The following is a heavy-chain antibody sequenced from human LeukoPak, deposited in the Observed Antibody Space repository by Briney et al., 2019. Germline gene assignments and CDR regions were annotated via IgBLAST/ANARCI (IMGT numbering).Heavy chain of an antibody. CDR2: ISGDGGST. D-gene: IGHD5-18*01. Sequence: GGSLRLSCAASGFTFDDYAMHWVRQAPGKGLEWVSLISGDGGSTYYADSVKCRFTISRDNNKNSLYLQMNSLRTEDTALYYCAKDMAGYSYGRIDYWGQGTLVTVSS. J-gene: IGHJ4*02. CDR1: GFTFDDYA. CDR3: AKDMAGYSYGRIDY. V-gene: IGHV3-43*02.